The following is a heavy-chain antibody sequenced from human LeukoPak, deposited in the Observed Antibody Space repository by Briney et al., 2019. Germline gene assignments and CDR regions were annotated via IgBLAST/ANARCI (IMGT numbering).Heavy chain of an antibody. V-gene: IGHV3-7*01. D-gene: IGHD4-23*01. CDR1: GFTFSSYW. J-gene: IGHJ4*02. CDR2: IKEDGSEKK. Sequence: GGSLRLSCAASGFTFSSYWMSWVRQAPGKGLEWVANIKEDGSEKKYYEDSVKGRFTISRDNTKKSLYLQMNSLRAEDTAVYYCARDQDYGGSVDYWGQGTLVTVSS. CDR3: ARDQDYGGSVDY.